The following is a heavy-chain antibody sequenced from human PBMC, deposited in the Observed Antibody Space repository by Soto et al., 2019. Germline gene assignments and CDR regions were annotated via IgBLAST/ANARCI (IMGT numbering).Heavy chain of an antibody. Sequence: QLHLVQSGAEVKKAGSSVKVSCKASGGTVSSYAITWVRQAPGKGLEWMGVFIPIFVSAHYAPKFQGRITITADEYTGTAYMELSGLTSEDTAIYYCARDVSSDTTGFRGYNLWGQGTQVTVSS. CDR3: ARDVSSDTTGFRGYNL. J-gene: IGHJ4*02. CDR1: GGTVSSYA. V-gene: IGHV1-69*01. CDR2: FIPIFVSA. D-gene: IGHD1-20*01.